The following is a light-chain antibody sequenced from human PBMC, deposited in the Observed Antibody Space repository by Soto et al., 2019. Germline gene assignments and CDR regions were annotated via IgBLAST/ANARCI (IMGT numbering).Light chain of an antibody. J-gene: IGLJ2*01. CDR2: STN. CDR3: VLYMGSGISV. CDR1: SGSVSTTYY. V-gene: IGLV8-61*01. Sequence: QTVVTQEPSFSVSPGGTVTLTCGLTSGSVSTTYYPSWYQQTPGQTPRTLIYSTNIRSSGVPDRFSGSILGNKAALTITGAQADDESDYYCVLYMGSGISVFGGGTKPTVL.